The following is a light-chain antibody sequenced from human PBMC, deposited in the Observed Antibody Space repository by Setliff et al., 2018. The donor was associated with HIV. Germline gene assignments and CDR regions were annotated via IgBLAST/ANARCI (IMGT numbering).Light chain of an antibody. CDR3: QQSYNTPLT. CDR2: GAS. V-gene: IGKV1-39*01. CDR1: QSINSY. Sequence: DIQVTQSPSSLSASVGDRVIISCRASQSINSYLNWYQHKPGKAPDLLIYGASSLQSGVPSRFSANGSGTDFNLTISGLQPADYATYYCQQSYNTPLTFGQGTKVDIK. J-gene: IGKJ1*01.